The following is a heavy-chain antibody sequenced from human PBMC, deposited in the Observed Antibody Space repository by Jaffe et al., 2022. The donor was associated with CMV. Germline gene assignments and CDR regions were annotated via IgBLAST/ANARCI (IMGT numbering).Heavy chain of an antibody. CDR3: ATDPPSTG. D-gene: IGHD4-17*01. J-gene: IGHJ1*01. Sequence: EVQLVESGGALVKPGGSLRLSCAASGLTFEKEWMSWVRQAPGKGLEWLGRIKGHPDGETTDYAAPVKGRFVISRDNSKNTLYLQMNSLKVEDTAMYYCATDPPSTGWGQGTLVTVSS. CDR2: IKGHPDGETT. V-gene: IGHV3-15*02. CDR1: GLTFEKEW.